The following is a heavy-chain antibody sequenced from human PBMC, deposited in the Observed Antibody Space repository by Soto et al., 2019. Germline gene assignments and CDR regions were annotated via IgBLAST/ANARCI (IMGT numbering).Heavy chain of an antibody. V-gene: IGHV3-48*02. CDR2: INGSSSTM. Sequence: EVQLVESGGGLVQRGGSLRLSCAASGFTFGIYSMNWVRQAPGKGLEWSSYINGSSSTMYYADSVKGRFIISRDNADNSLYLQMHSLRDADTAVYYCARGDRFRCSGDRCFSDGLFLSWGQGTLVTVSS. D-gene: IGHD2-15*01. CDR1: GFTFGIYS. J-gene: IGHJ5*02. CDR3: ARGDRFRCSGDRCFSDGLFLS.